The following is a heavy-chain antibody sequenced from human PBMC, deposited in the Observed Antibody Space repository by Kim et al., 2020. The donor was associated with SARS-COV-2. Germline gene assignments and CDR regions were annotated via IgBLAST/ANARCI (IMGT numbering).Heavy chain of an antibody. CDR3: ARDGPWYYDILTGYSSRWYFDL. Sequence: SETLSLTCTVSGGSVSSGSYYWSWIRQPPGKGLEWIGYIYYSGSTNYNPSLKSRVTISVDTSKNQFSLKLSSVTAADTAVYYCARDGPWYYDILTGYSSRWYFDLWGRGTLVTVSS. V-gene: IGHV4-61*01. D-gene: IGHD3-9*01. CDR1: GGSVSSGSYY. J-gene: IGHJ2*01. CDR2: IYYSGST.